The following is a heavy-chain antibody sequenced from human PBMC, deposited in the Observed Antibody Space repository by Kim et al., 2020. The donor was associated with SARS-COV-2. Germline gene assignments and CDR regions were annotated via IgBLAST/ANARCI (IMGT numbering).Heavy chain of an antibody. CDR2: IDWDDDK. D-gene: IGHD3-10*01. V-gene: IGHV2-70*01. J-gene: IGHJ6*02. Sequence: SGPTLVNPTQTLTLTCTFSGFSLSPSGMCVSWIRQPPGKALEWLALIDWDDDKYYSTSLKTRLTISKDTSKNQVVLTMTNMDPVDTATYYCARIPHFGSGSYYNPSYYYYAMDVWGQGTTVTVSS. CDR3: ARIPHFGSGSYYNPSYYYYAMDV. CDR1: GFSLSPSGMC.